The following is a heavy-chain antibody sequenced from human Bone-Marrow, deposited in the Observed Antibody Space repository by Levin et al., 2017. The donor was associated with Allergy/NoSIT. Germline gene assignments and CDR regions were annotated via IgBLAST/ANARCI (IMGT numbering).Heavy chain of an antibody. D-gene: IGHD6-19*01. CDR2: IYPGDSDT. Sequence: GESLKISCKGSGYSFTSYWIGWVRQMPGKGLEWMGIIYPGDSDTRYSPSFQGQVTISADKSISTAYLQWSSLKASDTAMYYCARHGPKAVAGTSYFDYWGQGTLVTVSS. CDR1: GYSFTSYW. CDR3: ARHGPKAVAGTSYFDY. J-gene: IGHJ4*02. V-gene: IGHV5-51*01.